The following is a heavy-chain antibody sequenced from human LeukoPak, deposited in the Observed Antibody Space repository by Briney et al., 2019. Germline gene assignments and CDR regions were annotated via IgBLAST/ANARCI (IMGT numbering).Heavy chain of an antibody. CDR1: GFTFSSYA. CDR2: ISGSGDST. Sequence: GGSLRLSCAASGFTFSSYAMNWVRQAPGKGLEWASGISGSGDSTYYADSVKGRFTLSRDNSKNTIYLQMNSLRAEDTAVYYCAKMVGSSGWYFDYWGQGTLVTVSS. D-gene: IGHD6-19*01. V-gene: IGHV3-23*01. CDR3: AKMVGSSGWYFDY. J-gene: IGHJ4*02.